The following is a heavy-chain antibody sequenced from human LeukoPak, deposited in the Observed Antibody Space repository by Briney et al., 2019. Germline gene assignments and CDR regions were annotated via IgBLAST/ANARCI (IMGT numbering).Heavy chain of an antibody. V-gene: IGHV4-38-2*02. J-gene: IGHJ4*02. CDR1: GYSISSDYY. CDR3: ARGPSLLWFGEFPNYFDY. D-gene: IGHD3-10*01. CDR2: INHSGST. Sequence: SETLSLTCTVSGYSISSDYYWSWIRQPPGKGLEWIGEINHSGSTNYNPSLKSRVTISVDTSKNQFSLRLSSVTAADTAVYYCARGPSLLWFGEFPNYFDYWGQGTLVTVSS.